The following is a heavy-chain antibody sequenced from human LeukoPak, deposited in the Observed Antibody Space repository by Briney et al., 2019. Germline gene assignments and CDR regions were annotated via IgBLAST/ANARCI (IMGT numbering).Heavy chain of an antibody. J-gene: IGHJ4*02. CDR1: GFTFSSYG. D-gene: IGHD6-6*01. CDR2: IWYDGSNK. CDR3: VTDKGSSYYFDF. V-gene: IGHV3-33*01. Sequence: PGGSLRLSCAASGFTFSSYGMHWVRQAPGKGLEWVAVIWYDGSNKYYADSVKGRFTISRDNSENTLYLQMNSVRAEDTAVYYCVTDKGSSYYFDFWGQGTLVTVSS.